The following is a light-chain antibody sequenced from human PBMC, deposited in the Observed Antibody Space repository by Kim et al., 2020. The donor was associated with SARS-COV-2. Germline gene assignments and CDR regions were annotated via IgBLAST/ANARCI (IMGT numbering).Light chain of an antibody. CDR1: QSVSSY. CDR2: DAS. V-gene: IGKV3-11*01. J-gene: IGKJ3*01. Sequence: EIVLTQSPATLSLSPGERATLSCRASQSVSSYLAWYQQKPGQAPMLLIYDASNRATGIPARFSGSGSGTDFTLTISSLEPEDFAVYYCQQRSNWPPFTFGPGTKVDIK. CDR3: QQRSNWPPFT.